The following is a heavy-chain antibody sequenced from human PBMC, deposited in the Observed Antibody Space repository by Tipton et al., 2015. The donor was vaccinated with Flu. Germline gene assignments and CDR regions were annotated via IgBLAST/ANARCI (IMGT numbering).Heavy chain of an antibody. V-gene: IGHV1-46*01. CDR3: AGGPGDFWKFDS. CDR2: INPDYGST. D-gene: IGHD3-3*01. CDR1: GYIFTSHY. J-gene: IGHJ4*02. Sequence: QMQLVQSGAEVRKPGASVKVSCKSSGYIFTSHYLHWVRQAPGQGLQWMGFINPDYGSTIYAHKFQGRITITRDTSTSTVYMELSSLRSEDTAVYYCAGGPGDFWKFDSWGQGTLVTVSS.